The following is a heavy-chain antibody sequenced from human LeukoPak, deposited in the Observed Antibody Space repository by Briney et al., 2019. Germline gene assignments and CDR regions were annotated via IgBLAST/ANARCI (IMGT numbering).Heavy chain of an antibody. CDR2: IRNKPNSYST. D-gene: IGHD3-3*01. Sequence: PGGSLRLSCAAPGFTFSDHYMDWVRQAPGKGLEWVGLIRNKPNSYSTLYAASVKGRFTISRDDSKNSLYLQMNSLKTEDTAVYYCARTSVVNWSFDYWGQGVLVTVSS. J-gene: IGHJ4*02. CDR1: GFTFSDHY. CDR3: ARTSVVNWSFDY. V-gene: IGHV3-72*01.